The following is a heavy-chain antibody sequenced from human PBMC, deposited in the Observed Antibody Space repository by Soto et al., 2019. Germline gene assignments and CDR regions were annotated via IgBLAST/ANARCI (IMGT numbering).Heavy chain of an antibody. CDR2: ISYDESDK. Sequence: PGGSLRLSCAASGFTFRSYAMHWVRQAPGKGLEWVAVISYDESDKYYADSLKGRFTISRDNSKNTLYLQMNSLRGEDTAVYYCARDLPVAGPDYWGQGTLVTVSS. V-gene: IGHV3-30*03. D-gene: IGHD6-19*01. CDR3: ARDLPVAGPDY. CDR1: GFTFRSYA. J-gene: IGHJ4*02.